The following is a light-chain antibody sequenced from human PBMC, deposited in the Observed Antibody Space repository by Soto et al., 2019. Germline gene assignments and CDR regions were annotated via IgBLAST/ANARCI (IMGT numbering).Light chain of an antibody. J-gene: IGKJ1*01. CDR2: GAS. Sequence: DIQMTQSPSSLSASVGDRVTITCRARQTISNYLNWYQQKPVKAPNLLIYGASSLESGVPARFSGSGSGTDFTLNISSLQPEDFATYYCQQTYSAACTFGQGTKVEMK. CDR1: QTISNY. V-gene: IGKV1-39*01. CDR3: QQTYSAACT.